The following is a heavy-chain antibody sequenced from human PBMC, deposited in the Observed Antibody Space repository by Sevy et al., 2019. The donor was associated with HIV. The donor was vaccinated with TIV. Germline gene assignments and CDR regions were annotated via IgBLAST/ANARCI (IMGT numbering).Heavy chain of an antibody. CDR3: VRGLQTHCDRTACPLDY. D-gene: IGHD2-21*01. CDR1: GFTFSGSD. V-gene: IGHV3-13*01. J-gene: IGHJ4*02. CDR2: IGTLADT. Sequence: GGSLRLSCAASGFTFSGSDMHWVRQVKGKGLEWISSIGTLADTFYADSVKGRFTISRDNAQGYLYLHMSSLKVADTALYFCVRGLQTHCDRTACPLDYWGQGTLVTVSS.